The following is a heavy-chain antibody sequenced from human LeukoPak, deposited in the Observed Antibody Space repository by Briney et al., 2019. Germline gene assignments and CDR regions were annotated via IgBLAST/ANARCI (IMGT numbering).Heavy chain of an antibody. CDR2: ISSSSSYI. CDR3: ARDISGSYYYFDY. CDR1: GFTFSSYS. V-gene: IGHV3-21*01. Sequence: GGSLRLSCAASGFTFSSYSMNWVRQAPGKGLEWVSSISSSSSYIYYADSVKGRFTISRDNAKNSLYLQMNSLRAEDTAVYYCARDISGSYYYFDYWGQGTLVTVSS. J-gene: IGHJ4*02. D-gene: IGHD1-26*01.